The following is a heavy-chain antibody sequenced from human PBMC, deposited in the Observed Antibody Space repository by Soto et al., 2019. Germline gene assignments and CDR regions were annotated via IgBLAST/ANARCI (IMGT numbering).Heavy chain of an antibody. V-gene: IGHV4-34*01. CDR2: INHSGST. CDR1: GGSFSGYY. CDR3: ARGTGVLRYFDWLDY. D-gene: IGHD3-9*01. Sequence: SETLSLTCAVYGGSFSGYYWSWIRQPPGKGLEWIGEINHSGSTNYNPSLKSRVTISVDTSKNQFSLKLSSVTAADMAVYYCARGTGVLRYFDWLDYWGQGTLVTVSS. J-gene: IGHJ4*02.